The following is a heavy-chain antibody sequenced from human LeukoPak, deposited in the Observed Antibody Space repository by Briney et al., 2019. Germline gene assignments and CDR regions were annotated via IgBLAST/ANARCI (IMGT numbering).Heavy chain of an antibody. V-gene: IGHV4-59*01. CDR1: GGSISSDY. CDR2: IYYRGST. J-gene: IGHJ6*02. CDR3: ARAPWVLYYYYGMDV. Sequence: SETLSLTCTVSGGSISSDYWSWIRQPPGKGLEWIGYIYYRGSTNCNPSLKSRVTISVDTSKNQFSLRLSSVTAADTAVYYCARAPWVLYYYYGMDVWGQGTTVTVSS. D-gene: IGHD7-27*01.